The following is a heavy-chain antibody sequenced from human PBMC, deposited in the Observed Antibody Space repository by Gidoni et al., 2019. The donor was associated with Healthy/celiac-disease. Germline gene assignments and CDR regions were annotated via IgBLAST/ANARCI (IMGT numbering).Heavy chain of an antibody. CDR2: IYYSGST. D-gene: IGHD3-22*01. J-gene: IGHJ4*02. CDR3: ARRDSSGYYLDY. Sequence: GWIRQPPGKGLEWIGSIYYSGSTYYNPSLKSRVTISVDTSKNQSSLKLSSVTAADTAVYYCARRDSSGYYLDYWGQGTLVTVSS. V-gene: IGHV4-39*01.